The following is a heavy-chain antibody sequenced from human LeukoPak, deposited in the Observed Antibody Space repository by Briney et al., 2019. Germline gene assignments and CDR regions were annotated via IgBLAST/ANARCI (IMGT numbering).Heavy chain of an antibody. D-gene: IGHD6-19*01. CDR1: GFTFSKYW. Sequence: GGSLRLSCAASGFTFSKYWMSWVRQAPGKGLEWVANTNEDGSEKYYVDSVKGRFTISRDNAKKSLSLQMNSLRGEDTAAYYCARRDTSGHYYYDYWGQGALVTVSS. CDR3: ARRDTSGHYYYDY. J-gene: IGHJ4*02. CDR2: TNEDGSEK. V-gene: IGHV3-7*01.